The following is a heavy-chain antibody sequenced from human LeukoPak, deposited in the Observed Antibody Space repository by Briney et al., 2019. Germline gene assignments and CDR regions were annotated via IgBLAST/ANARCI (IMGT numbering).Heavy chain of an antibody. CDR1: GYTFTSYG. Sequence: PGASVKVSCKASGYTFTSYGISWVRQAPGQGLEWMGWISAYNGNTNYAQKLQGRVTMTTGTSTSTAYMELRSLRSDDTAVYYCARGNYYDSSGYRGAFDIWGQGTMVTVSS. D-gene: IGHD3-22*01. V-gene: IGHV1-18*01. CDR3: ARGNYYDSSGYRGAFDI. CDR2: ISAYNGNT. J-gene: IGHJ3*02.